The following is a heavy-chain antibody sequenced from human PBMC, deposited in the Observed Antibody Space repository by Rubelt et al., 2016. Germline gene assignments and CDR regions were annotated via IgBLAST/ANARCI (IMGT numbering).Heavy chain of an antibody. J-gene: IGHJ4*01. V-gene: IGHV4-34*01. D-gene: IGHD3-10*01. CDR1: GGSFSAYY. CDR3: ARSTYFAPGRYYPW. CDR2: INHSGST. Sequence: QVQLQQWGAGLLKPSETLSLTCVVSGGSFSAYYWSWIRQPPGKGLEWIGEINHSGSTTYNPSLKSRVTMSVDTSKNQFSLKRHPPTAADTALDYCARSTYFAPGRYYPWWGHGNLVLVSS.